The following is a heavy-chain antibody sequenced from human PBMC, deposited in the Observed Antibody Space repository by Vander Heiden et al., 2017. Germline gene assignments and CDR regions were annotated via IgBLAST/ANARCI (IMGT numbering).Heavy chain of an antibody. V-gene: IGHV3-7*01. CDR2: IKLDGSEQ. J-gene: IGHJ6*02. Sequence: EVQLVESGGGFVQPGGSLRLSCAASGFTFSNYWMTWVRQVPGKGLEWVANIKLDGSEQYYVDSVKGRFTISRDNAKNSLYLQMNSLGVEDTAVYYCARDRVGGNPRSGMDVWGQGTTVTVSS. CDR3: ARDRVGGNPRSGMDV. D-gene: IGHD1-26*01. CDR1: GFTFSNYW.